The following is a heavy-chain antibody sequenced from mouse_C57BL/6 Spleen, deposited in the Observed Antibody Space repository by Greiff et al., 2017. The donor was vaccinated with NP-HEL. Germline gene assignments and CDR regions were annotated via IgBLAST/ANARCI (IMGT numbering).Heavy chain of an antibody. Sequence: VQLQQSGTVLARPGASVKMSCKTSGYTFTSYWMHWVKQRPGQGLEWIGAIYPGNSDTSYNQKFKGKAKPTAVTSASTAYMELSSLTNEDSAVYYCELGGSYYFDYWGQGTTLTVSS. D-gene: IGHD4-1*01. J-gene: IGHJ2*01. CDR1: GYTFTSYW. CDR3: ELGGSYYFDY. V-gene: IGHV1-5*01. CDR2: IYPGNSDT.